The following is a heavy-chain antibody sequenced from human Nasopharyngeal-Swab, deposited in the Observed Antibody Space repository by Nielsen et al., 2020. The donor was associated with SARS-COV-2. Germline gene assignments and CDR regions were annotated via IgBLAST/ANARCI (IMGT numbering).Heavy chain of an antibody. CDR2: IYYSGST. CDR1: NGSISNYY. D-gene: IGHD1-26*01. Sequence: SETLSLTCIVSNGSISNYYWSWIRQSPGKGLEWIGYIYYSGSTNYNPSLKSRVTISVDTSKNQFSLKLSSVTAADTAVYYCARVGGSYAHYFDYWGQGTLVTVSS. J-gene: IGHJ4*02. V-gene: IGHV4-59*01. CDR3: ARVGGSYAHYFDY.